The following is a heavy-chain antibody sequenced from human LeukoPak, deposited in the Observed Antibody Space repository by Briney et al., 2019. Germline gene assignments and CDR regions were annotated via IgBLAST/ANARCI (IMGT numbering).Heavy chain of an antibody. J-gene: IGHJ4*02. CDR2: ITTSVGNT. Sequence: PGGSLRLSCAASGFTFSSYTMSWVREAPGKGLEWVSTITTSVGNTYYADSVKGRFTVSRDNSKNTLFLQMNGLRAEDTAVYYCAKDGGLWVSAHWGDSWGRGTLVTVSS. V-gene: IGHV3-23*01. CDR3: AKDGGLWVSAHWGDS. D-gene: IGHD7-27*01. CDR1: GFTFSSYT.